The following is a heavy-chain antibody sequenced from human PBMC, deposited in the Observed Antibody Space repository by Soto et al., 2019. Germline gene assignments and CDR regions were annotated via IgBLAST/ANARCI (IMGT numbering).Heavy chain of an antibody. CDR2: ISYDGSNK. V-gene: IGHV3-30-3*01. CDR3: ARAYYDSSGYSAFDI. J-gene: IGHJ3*02. CDR1: GFTFSSYA. D-gene: IGHD3-22*01. Sequence: QVQLVESGGGVVQPGRSLRLSCAASGFTFSSYAMHWVRQAPGKGLEWVAVISYDGSNKYYADSVKGRFTISRDNSKNTLYLQMNSLRAEDTAVYYCARAYYDSSGYSAFDIWGQGTMVTVSS.